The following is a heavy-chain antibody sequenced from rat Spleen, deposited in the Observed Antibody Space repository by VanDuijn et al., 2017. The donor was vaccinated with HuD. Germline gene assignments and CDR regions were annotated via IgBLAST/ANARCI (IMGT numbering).Heavy chain of an antibody. CDR3: TREETLYWYFDF. J-gene: IGHJ1*01. V-gene: IGHV5-20*01. CDR2: INYDGRST. Sequence: EVQLVESDGGLVQPGRSLKLSCAASGFIFSDHYVAWVRQAPTKGLEWVATINYDGRSTFYRDSVRDRFTISRDNAKSILYLQMDNLKSEDTATYYCTREETLYWYFDFWGPGTMVTVSS. D-gene: IGHD3-4*01. CDR1: GFIFSDHY.